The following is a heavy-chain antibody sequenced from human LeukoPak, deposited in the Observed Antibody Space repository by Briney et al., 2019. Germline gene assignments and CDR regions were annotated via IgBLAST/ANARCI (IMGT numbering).Heavy chain of an antibody. J-gene: IGHJ4*02. CDR3: ARQGSGSSNFY. CDR1: GGSISSSNHY. Sequence: SETLSLTCTVSGGSISSSNHYWGWIRQPPGKGLEWIGTIYYSGSTYYNPSLKSRVTISVDTSKNQFSLKLSSVTAADTAVYYCARQGSGSSNFYWGQGTLVTVSS. CDR2: IYYSGST. D-gene: IGHD6-6*01. V-gene: IGHV4-39*01.